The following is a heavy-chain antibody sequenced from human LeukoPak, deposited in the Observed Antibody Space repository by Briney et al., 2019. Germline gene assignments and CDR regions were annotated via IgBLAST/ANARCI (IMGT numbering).Heavy chain of an antibody. CDR2: IYYSGRT. J-gene: IGHJ4*02. D-gene: IGHD1-1*01. V-gene: IGHV4-39*07. Sequence: SETLSLTCTVSGGSITSSSYYWGWIRQPPGKGLEWIGTIYYSGRTYYNPSLTSRVTVSVDTSKNQFSLKLSSVTAADTAVYYCATRGGDNYYLDYWGQGTLVTVSS. CDR3: ATRGGDNYYLDY. CDR1: GGSITSSSYY.